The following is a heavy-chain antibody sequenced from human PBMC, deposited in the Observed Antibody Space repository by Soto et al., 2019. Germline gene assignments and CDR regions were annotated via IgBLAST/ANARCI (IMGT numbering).Heavy chain of an antibody. Sequence: SQTLSLTCAISGDSVSSNSAAWNWIRQSPSRGFEWLGRTYYRSKWYNEYAVSVKGRISINSDTSKNHFSLQLNSVTPEDTAVYYCAGTGGATESWGQGTLVTV. CDR3: AGTGGATES. V-gene: IGHV6-1*01. J-gene: IGHJ5*02. CDR1: GDSVSSNSAA. CDR2: TYYRSKWYN. D-gene: IGHD1-26*01.